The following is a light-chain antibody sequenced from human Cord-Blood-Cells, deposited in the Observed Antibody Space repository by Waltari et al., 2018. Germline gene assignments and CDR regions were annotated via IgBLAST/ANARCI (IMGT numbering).Light chain of an antibody. CDR3: AAWDDRLSWV. V-gene: IGLV1-47*01. Sequence: QSVLTQPPSASGTPGQRVTISCSGSSSNIGSNYVYWYQQLPGTAPKLLNYRNNQRPSGAPDRFSGSKSGTPAALSISGRRSEDEADYYCAAWDDRLSWVFGGGTKLTVL. CDR1: SSNIGSNY. J-gene: IGLJ3*02. CDR2: RNN.